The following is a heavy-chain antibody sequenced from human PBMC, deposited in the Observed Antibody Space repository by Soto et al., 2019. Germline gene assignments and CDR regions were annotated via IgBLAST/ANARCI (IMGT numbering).Heavy chain of an antibody. D-gene: IGHD2-2*01. V-gene: IGHV3-23*01. CDR3: ATEFRYCDSTSCFNWFDP. Sequence: GGSLRLSCAASGFTFSSYAMSWVRQTPGKGLEWVSSISGSGGSTYYADSVKGRFTIPRDNSKNTLYLQMNSLRAEDTAVYYCATEFRYCDSTSCFNWFDPWGEGTLVTVS. CDR1: GFTFSSYA. J-gene: IGHJ5*02. CDR2: ISGSGGST.